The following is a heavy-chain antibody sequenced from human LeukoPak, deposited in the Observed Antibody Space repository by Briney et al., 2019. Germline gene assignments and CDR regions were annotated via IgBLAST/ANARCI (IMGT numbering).Heavy chain of an antibody. J-gene: IGHJ4*02. Sequence: GGSLRLSCAASGFTFSSYWMSWVRQAPGKGLEWVSSISSSSYIYYADSVKGRFTISRDNAKNSLYLQMNSLTAEDTAIYFCAGVDWSVWGQGSLVTVSS. D-gene: IGHD3-9*01. V-gene: IGHV3-21*04. CDR2: ISSSSYI. CDR3: AGVDWSV. CDR1: GFTFSSYW.